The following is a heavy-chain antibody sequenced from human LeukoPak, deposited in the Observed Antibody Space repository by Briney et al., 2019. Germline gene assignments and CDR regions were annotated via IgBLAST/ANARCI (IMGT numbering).Heavy chain of an antibody. CDR2: ISGSGGST. V-gene: IGHV3-23*01. D-gene: IGHD6-6*01. Sequence: PGRSLRLSCAASGFTFSSYAMSWVRQAPGKGLEWVSAISGSGGSTYYADSVKGRFTISRDNSKNTLYLQMNSLRAEDTAVYYCAKYRGSSSYYFDYWGQGTLVTVSS. CDR3: AKYRGSSSYYFDY. CDR1: GFTFSSYA. J-gene: IGHJ4*02.